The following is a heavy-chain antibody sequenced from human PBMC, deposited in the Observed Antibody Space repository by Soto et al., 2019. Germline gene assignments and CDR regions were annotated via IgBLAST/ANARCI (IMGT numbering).Heavy chain of an antibody. J-gene: IGHJ5*02. CDR2: ISGSGGST. CDR1: GFTCSSYA. D-gene: IGHD3-10*01. CDR3: AKDITATVRGNWFDP. V-gene: IGHV3-23*01. Sequence: PGGSLSLSCAASGFTCSSYAMSWVRQAPGKGLEWVSAISGSGGSTYYADSVKGRFTISRDNSKNTLYLQMNSLRAEDTAVYYCAKDITATVRGNWFDPWGQGTLVTVSS.